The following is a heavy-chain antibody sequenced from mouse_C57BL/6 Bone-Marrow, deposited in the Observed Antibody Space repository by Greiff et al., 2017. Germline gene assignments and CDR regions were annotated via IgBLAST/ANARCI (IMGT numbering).Heavy chain of an antibody. V-gene: IGHV1-54*01. D-gene: IGHD2-5*01. J-gene: IGHJ2*01. CDR3: ARTPYSNYVCDY. CDR1: GYAFTNYL. CDR2: INPGSGGT. Sequence: QVQLKQSGAELVRPGTSVKVSCKASGYAFTNYLIEWVKQRPGQGLEWIGVINPGSGGTNYNEKFKGKATLTADKSSSTAYMQLSSLTSEDSAVYFCARTPYSNYVCDYWGQGTTLTVSS.